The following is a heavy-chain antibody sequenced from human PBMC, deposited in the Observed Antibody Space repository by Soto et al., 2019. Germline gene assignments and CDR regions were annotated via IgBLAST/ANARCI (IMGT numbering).Heavy chain of an antibody. Sequence: QVQLVQSGAEVKKPGSSVKVSCKASGGTFSSHAISWVRQAPGQGREWMGGIIPIFDTANYAQKFQGRVTITADESTSTAYMELSSLRSDDTAVYYCARSQGTVATIKDLDYWGQGTLVTVSS. CDR1: GGTFSSHA. CDR3: ARSQGTVATIKDLDY. V-gene: IGHV1-69*01. J-gene: IGHJ4*02. D-gene: IGHD5-12*01. CDR2: IIPIFDTA.